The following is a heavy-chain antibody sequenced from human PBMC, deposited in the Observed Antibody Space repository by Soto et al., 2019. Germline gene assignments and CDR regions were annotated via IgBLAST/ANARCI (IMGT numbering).Heavy chain of an antibody. J-gene: IGHJ6*02. V-gene: IGHV2-5*02. Sequence: QIALKESGPTLVKPTQTLTLTCTFSGFSLSTRGVGVGWIRQPPGKALEWLALIYWDDDKRYSPSLKSRLTITKDTSKNQVVLTMTNMDPVDTATYYCARRGLAAAGRVWGYYYYGMDVWGQGTTVTVSS. CDR1: GFSLSTRGVG. D-gene: IGHD6-13*01. CDR2: IYWDDDK. CDR3: ARRGLAAAGRVWGYYYYGMDV.